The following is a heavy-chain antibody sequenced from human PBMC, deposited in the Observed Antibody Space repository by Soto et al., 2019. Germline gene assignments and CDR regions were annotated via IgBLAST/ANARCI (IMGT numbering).Heavy chain of an antibody. CDR2: IYTSGST. D-gene: IGHD3-22*01. CDR3: ARDSGGYSHNWFDP. J-gene: IGHJ5*02. Sequence: PSETLSLTCTVSGGSISSGGYYWSWIRQPAGKGLEWIGRIYTSGSTNYNPSLKSRVTMSVDTSKNQFSLKLSSVTAADTAVYYCARDSGGYSHNWFDPWGQGTLVTVSS. CDR1: GGSISSGGYY. V-gene: IGHV4-61*02.